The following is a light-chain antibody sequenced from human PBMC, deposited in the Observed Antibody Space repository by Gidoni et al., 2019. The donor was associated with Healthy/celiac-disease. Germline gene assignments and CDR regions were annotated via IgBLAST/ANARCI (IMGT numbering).Light chain of an antibody. CDR3: SSYTSSSTQV. J-gene: IGLJ1*01. Sequence: ITISCTGTSSDVGGYNFVSWYQQHPGRAPKLMIYDVRNRPSGVSNRFSGSKSGNTASLTISGLQAEDEADYYCSSYTSSSTQVFGTGTKVTVL. CDR1: SSDVGGYNF. V-gene: IGLV2-14*04. CDR2: DVR.